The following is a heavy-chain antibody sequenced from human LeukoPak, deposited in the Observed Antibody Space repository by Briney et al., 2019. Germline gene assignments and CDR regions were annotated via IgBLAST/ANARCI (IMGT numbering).Heavy chain of an antibody. J-gene: IGHJ4*02. Sequence: GGSLRLSCAASGFTFSSYSMNWVRQAPGKGLEWVSSISSSSSYIYYADSVKGRFTISRDNAKNSLYLQMNSLRAEDTAVYYCARDLGPQWLAFDYWGQGTLVTVSS. V-gene: IGHV3-21*01. CDR2: ISSSSSYI. CDR1: GFTFSSYS. D-gene: IGHD6-19*01. CDR3: ARDLGPQWLAFDY.